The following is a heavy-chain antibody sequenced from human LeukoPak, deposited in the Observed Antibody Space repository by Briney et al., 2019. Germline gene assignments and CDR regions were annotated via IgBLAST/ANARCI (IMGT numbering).Heavy chain of an antibody. D-gene: IGHD5-12*01. Sequence: PGGSLRLSCAASGFTFSSYSMNWVRQAPGKGLEWVSSISSSSSYIYYVDSVKGRFTISRDNAKNTLYLQMNSLRAEDTAVYYCARAGYGYMDVWGKGTTVTVSS. V-gene: IGHV3-21*01. CDR2: ISSSSSYI. CDR3: ARAGYGYMDV. CDR1: GFTFSSYS. J-gene: IGHJ6*03.